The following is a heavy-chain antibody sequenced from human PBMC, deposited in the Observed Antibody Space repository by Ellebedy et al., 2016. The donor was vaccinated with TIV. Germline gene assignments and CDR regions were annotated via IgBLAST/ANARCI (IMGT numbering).Heavy chain of an antibody. CDR2: INHSGST. V-gene: IGHV4-34*01. CDR3: ARGQQLVRGYHFDY. CDR1: GGSISSYY. D-gene: IGHD6-13*01. J-gene: IGHJ4*02. Sequence: SETLSLTCTVSGGSISSYYWSWIRQPPGKGLERIGEINHSGSTNYNPSLKSRVTISVDTSKNQFSLKLSSVTAADTAVYYCARGQQLVRGYHFDYWGQGTLVTVSS.